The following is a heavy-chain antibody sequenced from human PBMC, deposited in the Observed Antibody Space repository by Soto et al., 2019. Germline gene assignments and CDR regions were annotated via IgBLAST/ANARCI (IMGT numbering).Heavy chain of an antibody. D-gene: IGHD6-25*01. Sequence: QVQLVQSEGELRQPGASVTVSCRASGYTFTRYGLIWVRQAPGQGLEWMGYISPNSGATTYAQNLQGRLTLTTDTATSTAYMELRSLSSDDTAIYYCVTEMCTRSGPQNFFDYWGLGALVTVSS. CDR1: GYTFTRYG. J-gene: IGHJ4*02. CDR2: ISPNSGAT. V-gene: IGHV1-18*01. CDR3: VTEMCTRSGPQNFFDY.